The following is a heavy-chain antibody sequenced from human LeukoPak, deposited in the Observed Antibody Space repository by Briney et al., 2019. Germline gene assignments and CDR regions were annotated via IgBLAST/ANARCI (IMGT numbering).Heavy chain of an antibody. J-gene: IGHJ5*02. V-gene: IGHV3-21*01. D-gene: IGHD3-16*01. Sequence: GSLRLSCAASGFTFTNAWMSWVRQAPGKGLEWVSSISSSSSYIYYADSVKGRFTISRDNAKNSLYLQMNSLRAEDTAVYYCARDEVGGLDPWGQGTLVTVSS. CDR3: ARDEVGGLDP. CDR2: ISSSSSYI. CDR1: GFTFTNAW.